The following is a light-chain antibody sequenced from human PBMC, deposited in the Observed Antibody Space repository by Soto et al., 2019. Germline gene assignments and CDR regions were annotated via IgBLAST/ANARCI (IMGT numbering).Light chain of an antibody. J-gene: IGKJ1*01. Sequence: DIQITQSPSTLSASVGDTVTITCRGSQRINGWLAWHQETPGKAPNRLIYDVSAWKRAVPLRFSGSGSGTEVTLTTSSLQTEDCATYYYQQYDSFPRTFGQGPRWIS. CDR2: DVS. CDR1: QRINGW. V-gene: IGKV1-5*01. CDR3: QQYDSFPRT.